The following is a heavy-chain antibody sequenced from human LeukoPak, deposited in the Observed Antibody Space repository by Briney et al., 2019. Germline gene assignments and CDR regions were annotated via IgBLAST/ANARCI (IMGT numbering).Heavy chain of an antibody. CDR1: GFTFSSYS. J-gene: IGHJ4*02. CDR2: ISSSSSYI. D-gene: IGHD2-2*01. Sequence: GGSLRLSCAASGFTFSSYSMNWVRQAPGKGLEWVSSISSSSSYIYYADSVKGRFTISRDNAKNSLYLQMNSLRAEDTAVYYCARTSCSSTGCYLDYWGQGTLVTVSS. V-gene: IGHV3-21*01. CDR3: ARTSCSSTGCYLDY.